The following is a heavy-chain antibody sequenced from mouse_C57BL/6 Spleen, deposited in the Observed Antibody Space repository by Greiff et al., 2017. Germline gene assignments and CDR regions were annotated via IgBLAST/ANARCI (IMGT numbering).Heavy chain of an antibody. Sequence: QVQLQQSGAELAKPGASVKLSCKASGYTFPSYWMHWVKQRPGQGLEWIGYINPSSGYTKYNQKFKDKATLTANKSSSTAYMQLSSLTYEDSAVYCCARGSSYVSSDDWGQGTTLTVSS. CDR2: INPSSGYT. V-gene: IGHV1-7*01. D-gene: IGHD1-1*01. J-gene: IGHJ2*01. CDR1: GYTFPSYW. CDR3: ARGSSYVSSDD.